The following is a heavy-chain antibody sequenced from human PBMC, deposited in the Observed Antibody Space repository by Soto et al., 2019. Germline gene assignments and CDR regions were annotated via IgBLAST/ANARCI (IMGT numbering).Heavy chain of an antibody. CDR2: IYYSGST. Sequence: SETLSLTCTVSGGSISSGDYYWSWIRQPPGKGLEWIGYIYYSGSTYYNPSLKSRVTISVDTSKNQFSLKLSSVTAADAAVYYCARGSYYYGMDVWGQGTTVTVSS. V-gene: IGHV4-30-4*01. J-gene: IGHJ6*02. CDR3: ARGSYYYGMDV. CDR1: GGSISSGDYY.